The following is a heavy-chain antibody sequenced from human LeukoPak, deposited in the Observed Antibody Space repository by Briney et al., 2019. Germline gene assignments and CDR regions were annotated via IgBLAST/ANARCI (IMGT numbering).Heavy chain of an antibody. CDR3: AKDRIGVLPDAFDI. V-gene: IGHV3-23*01. Sequence: GGSLRLSCVASGFPFSSYWMTWVRQAPGKGLEWVSGISGSGGATYYADSVQGRFTISRDNSRNILYLQMNSLRDEDTALYYCAKDRIGVLPDAFDIWGQGTMVTVSS. D-gene: IGHD3-3*01. CDR1: GFPFSSYW. J-gene: IGHJ3*02. CDR2: ISGSGGAT.